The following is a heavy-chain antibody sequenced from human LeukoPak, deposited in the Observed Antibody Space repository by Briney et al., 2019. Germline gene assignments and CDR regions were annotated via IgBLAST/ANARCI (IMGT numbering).Heavy chain of an antibody. CDR1: GYSISSGYY. CDR3: AREQSGSYYRYYYYMDV. CDR2: IYHSGST. D-gene: IGHD1-26*01. J-gene: IGHJ6*03. Sequence: SETLSLTCTVSGYSISSGYYWGWIRQPPGKGLEWIGSIYHSGSTYYNPSLKSRVTISVDTSKNQFSLKLSSVTAADTAVYYCAREQSGSYYRYYYYMDVWGKGTTVTVSS. V-gene: IGHV4-38-2*02.